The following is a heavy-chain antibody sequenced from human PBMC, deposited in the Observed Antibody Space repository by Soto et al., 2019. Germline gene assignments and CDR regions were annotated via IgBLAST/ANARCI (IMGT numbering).Heavy chain of an antibody. J-gene: IGHJ4*02. CDR3: ARRYCSRADCYSDS. CDR2: IDPGDSSA. D-gene: IGHD2-2*01. V-gene: IGHV5-10-1*01. Sequence: GESMKISCSGSGYNFLGFWIVCVSQMPGKGLEWVGRIDPGDSSATYSPTFQGHVTISADRSTRSAYLQWRSLRASDTAIYFCARRYCSRADCYSDSWGQGSLVTVSS. CDR1: GYNFLGFW.